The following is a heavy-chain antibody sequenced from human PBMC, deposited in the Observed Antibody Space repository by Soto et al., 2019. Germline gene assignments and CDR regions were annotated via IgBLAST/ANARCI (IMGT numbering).Heavy chain of an antibody. V-gene: IGHV3-53*01. D-gene: IGHD4-17*01. CDR1: GFTVSSNY. CDR3: ARESGGTTVTTSGYYFDY. CDR2: IYSGGST. J-gene: IGHJ4*02. Sequence: EVPLVESGGGLIQPGGSLRLSCAASGFTVSSNYMSWVRQAPGKGLEWVSVIYSGGSTYYADSVKGRFTISRDNSKNTLYLQMNSLRAEDTAVYYCARESGGTTVTTSGYYFDYWGQGTLVTVSS.